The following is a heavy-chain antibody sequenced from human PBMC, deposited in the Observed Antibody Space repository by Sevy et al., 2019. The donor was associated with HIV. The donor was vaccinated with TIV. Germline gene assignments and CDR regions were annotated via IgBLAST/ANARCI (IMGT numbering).Heavy chain of an antibody. J-gene: IGHJ4*02. V-gene: IGHV3-66*02. CDR1: GFTVNDKY. CDR3: VSLFLSYRSGWSYFDY. D-gene: IGHD6-19*01. CDR2: IFSSGST. Sequence: GGSLRLSCAISGFTVNDKYIIWVRQAPGKGLEWVSVIFSSGSTYYADSAKGRFTNSRDNSKNTVYLQMNSLRAEDTAVYYCVSLFLSYRSGWSYFDYWGQGTLVTVSS.